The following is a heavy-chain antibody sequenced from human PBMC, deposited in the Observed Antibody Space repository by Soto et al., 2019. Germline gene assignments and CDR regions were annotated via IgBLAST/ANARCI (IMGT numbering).Heavy chain of an antibody. CDR3: ARGPNWNARYYYYGMDV. J-gene: IGHJ6*02. V-gene: IGHV1-69*13. CDR2: IVPIYGIP. D-gene: IGHD1-1*01. Sequence: ASVKVSCKASGGTFSSYAISWVRQAPGQGLEWMGGIVPIYGIPSHAQKFQGRVTITADEPTTTVYMELSSLRSDDTAVYYCARGPNWNARYYYYGMDVWGQGTTVTVSS. CDR1: GGTFSSYA.